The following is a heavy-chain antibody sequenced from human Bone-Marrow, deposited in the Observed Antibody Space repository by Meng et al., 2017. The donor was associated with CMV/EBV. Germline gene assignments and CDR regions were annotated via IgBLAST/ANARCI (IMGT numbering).Heavy chain of an antibody. CDR1: RYRFSDHF. J-gene: IGHJ5*02. V-gene: IGHV1-2*02. CDR2: MNPGNGDT. D-gene: IGHD2-2*01. Sequence: SCEPSRYRFSDHFIHWVRQAPDQGLEWMGWMNPGNGDTKYAQMFRGRVTLTRDTSISTAYIQLNRLTSDDTAVYYCARGVGSSWFDPWGQGALVTVSS. CDR3: ARGVGSSWFDP.